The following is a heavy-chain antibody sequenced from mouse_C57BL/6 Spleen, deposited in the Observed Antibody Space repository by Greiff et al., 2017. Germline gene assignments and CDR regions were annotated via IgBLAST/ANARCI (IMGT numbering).Heavy chain of an antibody. Sequence: VQVVESGPGLVAPSQSLSITCTVSGFSLTSYAISWVRQPPGKGLEWLGVIWTGGGTNYNSARKSRLGISNDNSKSQVFLKMNSLQTDDTARYYCAREDYYGSHFADWGQGTLVTVAA. CDR3: AREDYYGSHFAD. J-gene: IGHJ3*01. D-gene: IGHD1-1*01. CDR1: GFSLTSYA. CDR2: IWTGGGT. V-gene: IGHV2-9-1*01.